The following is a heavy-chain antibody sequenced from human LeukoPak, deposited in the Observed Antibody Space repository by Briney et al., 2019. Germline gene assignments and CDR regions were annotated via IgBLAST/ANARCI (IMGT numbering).Heavy chain of an antibody. Sequence: GGSLKLSCAAAGFTFSGSVVHWVRQASGKGLEWVGRIRSKANTYATAYAASVKGRFTISRDDSKNTAYLQMSSLKTEDTAVYYCHGYYDGSGSRAFDIWGQGTMVTVSS. CDR3: HGYYDGSGSRAFDI. CDR2: IRSKANTYAT. D-gene: IGHD3-22*01. J-gene: IGHJ3*02. V-gene: IGHV3-73*01. CDR1: GFTFSGSV.